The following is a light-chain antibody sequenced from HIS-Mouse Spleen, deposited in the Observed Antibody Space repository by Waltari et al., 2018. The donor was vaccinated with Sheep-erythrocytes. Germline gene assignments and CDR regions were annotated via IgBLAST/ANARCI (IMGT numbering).Light chain of an antibody. V-gene: IGKV1-8*01. Sequence: AIRMTQSPSSFSASTGDRVTITCRASQGISSYLAWYQQKPGKAPKLLIYAASTLQSGVPSRFSGSGSGTDFTLTISCLQSEDFATYYCQQANNFPITFGQGTRLEIK. CDR2: AAS. CDR1: QGISSY. CDR3: QQANNFPIT. J-gene: IGKJ5*01.